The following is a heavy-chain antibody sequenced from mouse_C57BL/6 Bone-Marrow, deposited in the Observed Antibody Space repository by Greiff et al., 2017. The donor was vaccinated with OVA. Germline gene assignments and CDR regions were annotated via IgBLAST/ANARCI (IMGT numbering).Heavy chain of an antibody. V-gene: IGHV5-17*01. CDR1: GFTFSDYG. Sequence: EVKVVESGGGLVKPGGSLKLSCAASGFTFSDYGMHWVRQAPEKGLEWVAYISSGSSTIYYADTVKGRFTISRDNAKNTLFLQMTSLRSEDTAMYYCARTTVVATHCAMDYWGQGTSVTVSS. J-gene: IGHJ4*01. D-gene: IGHD1-1*01. CDR2: ISSGSSTI. CDR3: ARTTVVATHCAMDY.